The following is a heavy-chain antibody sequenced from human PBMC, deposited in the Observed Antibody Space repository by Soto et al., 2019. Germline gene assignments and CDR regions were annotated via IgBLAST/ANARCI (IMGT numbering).Heavy chain of an antibody. CDR2: IYRGIAT. CDR3: ARDRSDSSRADSFDI. CDR1: GFSVSNTY. D-gene: IGHD6-25*01. J-gene: IGHJ3*02. Sequence: GGSLRLSCAVSGFSVSNTYMSWVRQAPGKGLEWVSVIYRGIATHYADSVKGRFTISRDNSKNTVYLQMNSLSAEDTAGYYCARDRSDSSRADSFDIWGQGTMVTVSS. V-gene: IGHV3-53*01.